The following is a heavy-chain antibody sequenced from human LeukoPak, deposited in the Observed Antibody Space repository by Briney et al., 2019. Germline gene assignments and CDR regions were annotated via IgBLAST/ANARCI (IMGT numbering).Heavy chain of an antibody. D-gene: IGHD6-6*01. J-gene: IGHJ4*02. CDR1: GFTFSRYG. CDR3: AKIRAARPGY. V-gene: IGHV3-23*01. Sequence: GGSLRLSCAASGFTFSRYGMNWVRQAPGKGLEWVSGISDSGATIYYADSVKGRFTISRDNSKNTLYLQMHSLRPEDTAIYYRAKIRAARPGYWGQGTLVTVSS. CDR2: ISDSGATI.